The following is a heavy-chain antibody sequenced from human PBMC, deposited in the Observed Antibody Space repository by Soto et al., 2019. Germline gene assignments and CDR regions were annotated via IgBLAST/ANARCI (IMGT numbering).Heavy chain of an antibody. V-gene: IGHV3-30*18. CDR1: GFTFSSYG. Sequence: QVQLVESGGGVVQPGRSLRLSCAASGFTFSSYGMHWVRQAPGKGLEWVAVISYDGSNKYYADSVKGRFNISRDNSKNTLYLQMNSLRAEDTAVYYCAKDGASYYYYGMDVWGQGTTVTVSS. J-gene: IGHJ6*02. D-gene: IGHD3-10*01. CDR2: ISYDGSNK. CDR3: AKDGASYYYYGMDV.